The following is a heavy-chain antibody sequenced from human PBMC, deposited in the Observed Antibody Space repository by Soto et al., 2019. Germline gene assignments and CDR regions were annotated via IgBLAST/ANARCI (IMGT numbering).Heavy chain of an antibody. CDR1: GFTFSSYA. V-gene: IGHV3-64*01. Sequence: GSLRLSCAASGFTFSSYAMHWVRQAPGKGLEYVSAISSNGGSTYYANSVKGRFTISRDNSKNTLYLQMGSLRAEDMAVYYCARDRVLYSGSYYDYWGQGTLVTVSS. D-gene: IGHD1-26*01. CDR3: ARDRVLYSGSYYDY. CDR2: ISSNGGST. J-gene: IGHJ4*02.